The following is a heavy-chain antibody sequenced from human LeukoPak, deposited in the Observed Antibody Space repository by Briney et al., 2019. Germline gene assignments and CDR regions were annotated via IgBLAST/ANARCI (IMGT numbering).Heavy chain of an antibody. D-gene: IGHD3-10*01. J-gene: IGHJ3*02. Sequence: SETLSLTCTVSGGSISSYNYYWGWIRQPPGKGLEWIGSIYYSGSTYYNPSLKSRVAISVDTSKNQYSLKLSSVTAADTAVYYCASRRGSFVAFDIWGQGTMVTVSS. CDR1: GGSISSYNYY. CDR3: ASRRGSFVAFDI. V-gene: IGHV4-39*01. CDR2: IYYSGST.